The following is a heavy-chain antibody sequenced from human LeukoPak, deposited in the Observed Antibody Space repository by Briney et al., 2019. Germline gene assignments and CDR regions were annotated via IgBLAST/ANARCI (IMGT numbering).Heavy chain of an antibody. CDR3: ARDPFSVADDGFDI. V-gene: IGHV3-7*03. Sequence: GGSLRLSCAASGFIFRNSWMSWVRQAPGKGLEWVANIKQGGSAKYYVDSVKGRFSISRDNTKNSLNLEMNSLRAEDTAVYHCARDPFSVADDGFDIWGQETMVTVSS. D-gene: IGHD6-13*01. CDR2: IKQGGSAK. J-gene: IGHJ3*02. CDR1: GFIFRNSW.